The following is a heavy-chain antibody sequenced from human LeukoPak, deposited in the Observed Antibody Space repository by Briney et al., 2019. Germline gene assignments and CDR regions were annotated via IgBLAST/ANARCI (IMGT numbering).Heavy chain of an antibody. CDR2: ISGSGDST. CDR1: GFTFNNYA. CDR3: VKGCSYTGCFTSQK. V-gene: IGHV3-23*01. J-gene: IGHJ4*02. Sequence: GGPLRLSCAASGFTFNNYAMSWVRQAPGKGLEWVSTISGSGDSTHYADSVKGRFTISRDNSKNTLYMQMNSLRVEDTAVYYCVKGCSYTGCFTSQKWDQGTLVTVSS. D-gene: IGHD5-12*01.